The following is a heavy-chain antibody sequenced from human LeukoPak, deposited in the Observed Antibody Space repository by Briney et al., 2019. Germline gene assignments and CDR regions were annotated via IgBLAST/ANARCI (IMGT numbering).Heavy chain of an antibody. CDR2: ISGSGGST. V-gene: IGHV3-23*01. Sequence: RPGGSLRLSCAASGFTFSSYAMSWVRQAPGKGLEWVSAISGSGGSTYYADSVKGRFTISRDNSKNTLYLLMNSLRAEDTAVYYCAKGLIEYGSSGLIFDYWGQGTLVTVSS. J-gene: IGHJ4*02. D-gene: IGHD6-6*01. CDR1: GFTFSSYA. CDR3: AKGLIEYGSSGLIFDY.